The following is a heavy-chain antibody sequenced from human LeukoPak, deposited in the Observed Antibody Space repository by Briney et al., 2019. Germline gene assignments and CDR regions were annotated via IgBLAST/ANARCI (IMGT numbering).Heavy chain of an antibody. CDR1: GFAFSSSD. CDR3: TTVLVEGAAAGVHVD. CDR2: ISDSGSRT. J-gene: IGHJ4*02. V-gene: IGHV3-23*01. D-gene: IGHD6-13*01. Sequence: GSLRLSCAASGFAFSSSDMSWVRQAPGKGLEFVSVISDSGSRTYYADSVKGRFTISRDNSKNTLYLQINGLRAEDSAIYYCTTVLVEGAAAGVHVDWGQGTLVTVSS.